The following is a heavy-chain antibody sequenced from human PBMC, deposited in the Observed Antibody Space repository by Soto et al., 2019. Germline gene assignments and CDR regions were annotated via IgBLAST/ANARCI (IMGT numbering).Heavy chain of an antibody. V-gene: IGHV7-4-1*01. Sequence: GPSVKVCCKASGETFTSYARNWVRQAHGQGLEWMGWINTNTGNPTYAQGFTGRFVFSLDTSVSTAYLQICSLKAEDTAVYYCARRYYDSSGYNSDAFDIWGQGTMVTVSS. J-gene: IGHJ3*02. CDR1: GETFTSYA. CDR2: INTNTGNP. CDR3: ARRYYDSSGYNSDAFDI. D-gene: IGHD3-22*01.